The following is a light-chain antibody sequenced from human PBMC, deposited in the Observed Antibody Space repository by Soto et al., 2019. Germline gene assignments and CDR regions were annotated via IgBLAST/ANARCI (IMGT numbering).Light chain of an antibody. CDR2: GAS. CDR3: QQRSNWPPIT. V-gene: IGKV3-11*01. CDR1: QSVSSN. J-gene: IGKJ5*01. Sequence: EIVMTQSPATLSVSPGERATLSCGASQSVSSNLAWYQQKPGQAPKLLIYGASNRATGIPARFSGSGSGTDFTLTISSLEPEDFAVYYCQQRSNWPPITFGQGTRLEIK.